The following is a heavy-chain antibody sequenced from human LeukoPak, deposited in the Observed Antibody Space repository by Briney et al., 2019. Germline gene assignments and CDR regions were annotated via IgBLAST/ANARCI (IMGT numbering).Heavy chain of an antibody. CDR3: VRDFDGRNDYFDGARFDY. D-gene: IGHD3-16*01. CDR2: ISYGGNRN. CDR1: GFTFTDYV. J-gene: IGHJ4*02. Sequence: GGSLRLSCAASGFTFTDYVMHWVRQAPGKGLENVARISYGGNRNYYADSMRGRFTISRDDSKNTLYLEMNNLRAEDTSVYYCVRDFDGRNDYFDGARFDYWGLGTLVTVSS. V-gene: IGHV3-30*01.